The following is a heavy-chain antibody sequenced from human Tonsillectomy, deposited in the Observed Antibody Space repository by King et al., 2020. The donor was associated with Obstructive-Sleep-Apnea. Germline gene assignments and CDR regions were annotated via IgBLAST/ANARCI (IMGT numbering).Heavy chain of an antibody. Sequence: VQLVESGGGVVQPGRSLRLSCVASGFSFSNYAMHWVRQAPGKGLEWVAVISYDGSNRYFADSVKGRFTISRDISKNTLYLQMNSLRAEDTAVYYCASLKGVPVAMKEDYYYGVDVWGQGTTVTVSS. CDR3: ASLKGVPVAMKEDYYYGVDV. J-gene: IGHJ6*02. CDR1: GFSFSNYA. CDR2: ISYDGSNR. D-gene: IGHD2-2*01. V-gene: IGHV3-30*04.